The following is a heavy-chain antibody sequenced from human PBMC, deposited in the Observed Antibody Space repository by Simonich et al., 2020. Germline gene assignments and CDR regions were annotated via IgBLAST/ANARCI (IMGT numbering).Heavy chain of an antibody. D-gene: IGHD6-13*01. J-gene: IGHJ4*02. Sequence: QVQLQQWGAGLLKPSETLSLTCAVSGYSISSGYYWGWIRQPPGKGLEWIGSICHSGSTNYNPSLKSRVTISVDTSKNQFSLKLSSVTAADTAVYYCARATRIAAAGYFDYWGQGTLVTVSS. V-gene: IGHV4-38-2*01. CDR1: GYSISSGYY. CDR3: ARATRIAAAGYFDY. CDR2: ICHSGST.